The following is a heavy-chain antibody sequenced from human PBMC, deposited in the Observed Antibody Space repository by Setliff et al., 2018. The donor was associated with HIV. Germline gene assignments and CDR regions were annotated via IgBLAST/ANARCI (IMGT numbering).Heavy chain of an antibody. D-gene: IGHD3-10*01. CDR1: DGSVRSSSYY. CDR2: IYYSGSA. V-gene: IGHV4-39*01. CDR3: ARHRVITGSFDY. Sequence: SETLSLTCTVSDGSVRSSSYYWGWIRQPPGKGLEWIGSIYYSGSAYYSPSLKSRVTISVDTSKNQFSLKLNSVTAADTAVFYCARHRVITGSFDYWGQGTLGTVSS. J-gene: IGHJ4*02.